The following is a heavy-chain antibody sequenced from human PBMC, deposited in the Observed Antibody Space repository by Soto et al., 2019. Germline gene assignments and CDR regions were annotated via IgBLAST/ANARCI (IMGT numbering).Heavy chain of an antibody. V-gene: IGHV4-59*04. D-gene: IGHD5-18*01. CDR3: ARHRYSYGVYYFDY. CDR2: IYYSGST. J-gene: IGHJ4*02. Sequence: PSETLSLTCTVSGGSISSYYWSWIRQPPGKGLEWIGYIYYSGSTYYNPSLKSRVTISVDTSKNQFSLKLSSVTAADTAVYYCARHRYSYGVYYFDYWGQGTLVTVSS. CDR1: GGSISSYY.